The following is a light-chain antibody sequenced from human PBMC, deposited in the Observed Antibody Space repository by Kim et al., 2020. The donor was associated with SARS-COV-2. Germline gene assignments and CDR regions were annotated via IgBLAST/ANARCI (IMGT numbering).Light chain of an antibody. CDR2: DGS. CDR3: QHRQT. Sequence: STLSASVGDRVTLTCRASQSVSRWLAWYQQKPGKAPKRLIYDGSNLQSGVPSRFSGSGSGTEFTLTISSLQPDDFAIYYCQHRQTFGQGTKVEIK. J-gene: IGKJ1*01. V-gene: IGKV1-5*01. CDR1: QSVSRW.